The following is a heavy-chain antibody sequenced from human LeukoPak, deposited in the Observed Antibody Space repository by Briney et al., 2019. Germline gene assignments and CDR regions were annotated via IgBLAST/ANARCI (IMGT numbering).Heavy chain of an antibody. Sequence: ASVKVSCKASGGTFSSYAISWVRQAPGQGLEWMGGSIPIFGTANYAQKFQGRVTITADESTSTAYMELSSLRSEDTAVYYCARAGATIQGAFDIWGQGTMVTVSS. D-gene: IGHD1-26*01. J-gene: IGHJ3*02. CDR1: GGTFSSYA. CDR2: SIPIFGTA. CDR3: ARAGATIQGAFDI. V-gene: IGHV1-69*01.